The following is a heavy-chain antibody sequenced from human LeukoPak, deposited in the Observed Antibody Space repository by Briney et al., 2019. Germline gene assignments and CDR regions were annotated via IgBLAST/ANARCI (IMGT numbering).Heavy chain of an antibody. V-gene: IGHV3-NL1*01. D-gene: IGHD3-10*01. J-gene: IGHJ1*01. CDR2: MYSGGSA. CDR3: AKGAWLDY. Sequence: GRSLRLSCAVSGFTFSSYGMHWVRQAPGKGLEWVSVMYSGGSAYYADSVKGRFTISRDNSENTLYLHMNSLRAEDTAVYYCAKGAWLDYWGQGTLVTVSS. CDR1: GFTFSSYG.